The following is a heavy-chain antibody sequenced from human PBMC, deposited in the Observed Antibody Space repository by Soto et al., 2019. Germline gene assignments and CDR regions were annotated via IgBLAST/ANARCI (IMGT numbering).Heavy chain of an antibody. Sequence: QVQLQESGPGLVKPSQTLSLTCTVSGGSVSSGGYYWSWIRQHPGKGLEWIGYIYYSGSTYYNPSIKSRVTISLDTSKNLFSLKVNSVTAAETAVYYCERDNLHWGFDYWGQGTLVTVSS. V-gene: IGHV4-31*03. CDR1: GGSVSSGGYY. CDR3: ERDNLHWGFDY. D-gene: IGHD7-27*01. CDR2: IYYSGST. J-gene: IGHJ4*02.